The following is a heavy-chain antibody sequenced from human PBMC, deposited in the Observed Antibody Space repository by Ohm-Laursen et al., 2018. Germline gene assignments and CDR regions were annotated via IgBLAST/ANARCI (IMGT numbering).Heavy chain of an antibody. Sequence: SLRLSCAASGFTFSTCAMNWVRQAPGKGLEWVSGISVSGSSTDYADSVKGRFTISRDNSKNTLYLQMNSLRAEDTAVYYCAKGTTDVDYWGQGTLVTVSS. V-gene: IGHV3-23*01. CDR2: ISVSGSST. CDR1: GFTFSTCA. D-gene: IGHD1-1*01. CDR3: AKGTTDVDY. J-gene: IGHJ4*02.